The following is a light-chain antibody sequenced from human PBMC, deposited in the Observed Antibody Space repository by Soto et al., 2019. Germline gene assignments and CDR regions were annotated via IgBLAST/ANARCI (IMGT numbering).Light chain of an antibody. J-gene: IGKJ4*01. Sequence: EIVMTQSPATLSVSPGETATLSCRASQGISRTLVWYQLKSGQAPRLLFYGASTRATGVPARFSGSGSGTEFTLTISSLQSEDSALYYCQHYNHWPQLSFGGGTKVEI. CDR3: QHYNHWPQLS. V-gene: IGKV3-15*01. CDR1: QGISRT. CDR2: GAS.